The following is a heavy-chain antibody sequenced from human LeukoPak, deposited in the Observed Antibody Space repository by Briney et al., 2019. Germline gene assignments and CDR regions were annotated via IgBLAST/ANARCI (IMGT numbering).Heavy chain of an antibody. V-gene: IGHV1-8*03. J-gene: IGHJ4*02. CDR1: GYTFTIYD. Sequence: ASVKVSCKASGYTFTIYDINWVRQATGQGLEWMGWMNPNSGNTGYAQKFQGRVTITRNTSISTAYMELSSLRSEDTAVYYCASATLDYGGNFGYWGQGTLVTVSS. D-gene: IGHD4-23*01. CDR2: MNPNSGNT. CDR3: ASATLDYGGNFGY.